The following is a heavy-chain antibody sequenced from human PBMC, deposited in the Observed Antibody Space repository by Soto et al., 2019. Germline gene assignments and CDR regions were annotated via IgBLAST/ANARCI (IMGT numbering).Heavy chain of an antibody. CDR1: GFTFSSYA. J-gene: IGHJ5*02. D-gene: IGHD6-19*01. CDR3: AKGLNPGWYSSGCDH. V-gene: IGHV3-23*01. CDR2: ISGSGGST. Sequence: GGSLRLSCAASGFTFSSYAMSWVRQAPGKGLEWVSAISGSGGSTYYADSVKGRFTISRDNSKNTLYLQMNSLRAEDTAVYYCAKGLNPGWYSSGCDHWGQGTLVTVSS.